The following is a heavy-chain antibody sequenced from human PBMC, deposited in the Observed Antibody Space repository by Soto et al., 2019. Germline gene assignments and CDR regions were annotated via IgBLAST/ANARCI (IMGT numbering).Heavy chain of an antibody. CDR1: GFTSSSDA. Sequence: GGSLRLSCSASGFTSSSDAMHWVRQSPGKGLEYVSAISSNGGSTNFAASVKGRFTMSGDKCKHTLYLQMSIRRAEDKAVYYWGKEGDMGSSSPNLPGVQYFDYWGQGTLVTVSS. J-gene: IGHJ4*02. CDR2: ISSNGGST. CDR3: GKEGDMGSSSPNLPGVQYFDY. D-gene: IGHD6-13*01. V-gene: IGHV3-64D*06.